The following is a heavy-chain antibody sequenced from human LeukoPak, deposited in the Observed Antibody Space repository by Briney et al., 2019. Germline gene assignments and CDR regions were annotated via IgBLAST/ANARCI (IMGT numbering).Heavy chain of an antibody. D-gene: IGHD6-13*01. CDR3: AKDQKSIAATGYDY. CDR1: GFTFRNYG. CDR2: VSDSGSGA. V-gene: IGHV3-23*01. J-gene: IGHJ4*02. Sequence: GGSLRLSCAASGFTFRNYGMSWVRQAPGKGLEWVSVVSDSGSGAYYADSVKGRFTISRDNSKNTLFLQMNSLRADDTAVYFCAKDQKSIAATGYDYWGQGTLVTVSS.